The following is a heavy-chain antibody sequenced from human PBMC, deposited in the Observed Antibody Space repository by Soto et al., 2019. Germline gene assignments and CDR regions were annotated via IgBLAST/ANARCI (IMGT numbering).Heavy chain of an antibody. Sequence: ASVEVSCKASGYTFTIYGIIWVRQAPGQGLEWMGWISAYNGNTNYAQKLQGRVTMTTDTSTSTAYMELRSLRSDDTAVYYCAREGYYDSSGYFNWFDPWGQGTLVTVSS. V-gene: IGHV1-18*01. CDR2: ISAYNGNT. D-gene: IGHD3-22*01. CDR3: AREGYYDSSGYFNWFDP. J-gene: IGHJ5*02. CDR1: GYTFTIYG.